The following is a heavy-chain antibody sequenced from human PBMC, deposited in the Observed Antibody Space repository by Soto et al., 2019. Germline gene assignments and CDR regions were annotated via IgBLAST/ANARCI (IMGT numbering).Heavy chain of an antibody. CDR1: GGSISSYY. V-gene: IGHV4-59*01. CDR3: ARDLARFLEGNNWCHP. CDR2: IYYSGST. D-gene: IGHD3-3*01. J-gene: IGHJ5*02. Sequence: SETLSLTCTVSGGSISSYYWSWIRQPPGKGLEWIGYIYYSGSTNYNPSLKSRVTISVDTSKNQFSLKLSSVTAADTAVYYCARDLARFLEGNNWCHPWGQGTLVTVSS.